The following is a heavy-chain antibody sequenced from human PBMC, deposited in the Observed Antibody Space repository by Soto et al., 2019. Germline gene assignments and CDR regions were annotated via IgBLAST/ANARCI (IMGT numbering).Heavy chain of an antibody. V-gene: IGHV3-7*01. Sequence: GGSLRLSCAASGFTFSSSWMSWVRQAPGKGLEWVANIKEDGSEKYYVDSVKGRFTISRDNAKNSLYLQMNSLRAEDTAVYYCARPRGSWCFDYWGQGTLVTVSS. CDR1: GFTFSSSW. D-gene: IGHD2-8*01. J-gene: IGHJ4*02. CDR2: IKEDGSEK. CDR3: ARPRGSWCFDY.